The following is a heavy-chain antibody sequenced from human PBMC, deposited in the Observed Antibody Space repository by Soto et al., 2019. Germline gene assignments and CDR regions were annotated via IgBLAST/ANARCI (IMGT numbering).Heavy chain of an antibody. V-gene: IGHV4-4*02. Sequence: WETLSLTCAVSSGCISRSNWWSWVRQPPGKGLEWIGEIYHSGSTNYNPSLKSRVTISVDKSKNQFSLKLSSVTAADTAVYYCARSSYSSSWYYFDYWGQGTLVTVS. J-gene: IGHJ4*02. CDR1: SGCISRSNW. D-gene: IGHD6-13*01. CDR3: ARSSYSSSWYYFDY. CDR2: IYHSGST.